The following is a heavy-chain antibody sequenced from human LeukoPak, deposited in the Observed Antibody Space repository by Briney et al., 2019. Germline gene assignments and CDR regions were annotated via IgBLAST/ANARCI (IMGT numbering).Heavy chain of an antibody. CDR2: ISDDGYST. D-gene: IGHD3-22*01. CDR1: RFIFDNYG. CDR3: AKDQRGYYDSVIDVDY. J-gene: IGHJ4*02. V-gene: IGHV3-23*01. Sequence: GGSLRLSCAASRFIFDNYGMTWVRQAPGKGLEWVPGISDDGYSTYYADSVKGRFTISRDNSKNTLYLQMNSLRAEDTAAYYCAKDQRGYYDSVIDVDYWGQGTLVTVSS.